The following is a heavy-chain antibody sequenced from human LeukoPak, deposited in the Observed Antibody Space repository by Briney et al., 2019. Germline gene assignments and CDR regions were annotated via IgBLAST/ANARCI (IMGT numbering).Heavy chain of an antibody. D-gene: IGHD5-12*01. CDR2: IYYSGST. V-gene: IGHV4-59*01. J-gene: IGHJ4*02. CDR3: ARMVWKRGYSGYAAY. CDR1: GGSISSYY. Sequence: SETLSLTCTVSGGSISSYYWSWIRQPPGKGLEWIGYIYYSGSTNYNLSLKSRVTISVDTSKNQFSLKLSSVTAADTAVYYCARMVWKRGYSGYAAYWGQGTLVTVSS.